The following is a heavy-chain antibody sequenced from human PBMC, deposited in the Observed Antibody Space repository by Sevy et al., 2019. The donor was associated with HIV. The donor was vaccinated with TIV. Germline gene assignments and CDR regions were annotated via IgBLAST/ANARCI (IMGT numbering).Heavy chain of an antibody. D-gene: IGHD1-26*01. J-gene: IGHJ4*02. CDR1: GFTFNNYA. Sequence: GGSLRLSCAASGFTFNNYAMSWVRQAPGKGLEWVSVISYSGSSTYYADSVKGQFTISRDNSKNTLYPQMNSLRAEDTAVYYCAKDRVSGSYYAGDFDYWGQGTLVTVSS. V-gene: IGHV3-23*01. CDR2: ISYSGSST. CDR3: AKDRVSGSYYAGDFDY.